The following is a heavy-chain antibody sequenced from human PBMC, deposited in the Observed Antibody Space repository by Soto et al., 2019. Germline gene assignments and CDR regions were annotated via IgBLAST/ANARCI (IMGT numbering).Heavy chain of an antibody. D-gene: IGHD3-10*01. CDR2: SMPMFGTE. J-gene: IGHJ4*02. CDR3: ARDLDYYGSGNYYNRIDY. CDR1: GGPFSDYA. V-gene: IGHV1-69*01. Sequence: QVQLVQSGAEVKKPGSSVKVSCKVSGGPFSDYAVSWVRQAPGQGLEWMGGSMPMFGTENYAQKFQGRVTTNADESTTTADMELSSLRSEDTAVYYFARDLDYYGSGNYYNRIDYWGQGTLVTVSS.